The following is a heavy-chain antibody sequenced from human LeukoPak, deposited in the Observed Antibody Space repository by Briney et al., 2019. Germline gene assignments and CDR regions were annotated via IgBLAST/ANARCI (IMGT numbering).Heavy chain of an antibody. V-gene: IGHV4-59*01. CDR2: VYYSGST. J-gene: IGHJ3*02. D-gene: IGHD3-16*01. CDR3: ARVLDLSKRGLDAFDI. CDR1: GGSISSYF. Sequence: SETLSLTCTVSGGSISSYFWRWIRQPPGKGLEWIGYVYYSGSTNYNPSLESRFTISVDTSKKQFSLKLSSATAADTPVYYCARVLDLSKRGLDAFDIWGQGTMVTVSS.